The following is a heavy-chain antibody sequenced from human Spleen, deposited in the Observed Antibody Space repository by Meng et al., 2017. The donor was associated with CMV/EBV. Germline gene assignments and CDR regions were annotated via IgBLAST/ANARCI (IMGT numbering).Heavy chain of an antibody. V-gene: IGHV3-7*01. CDR2: IGLDGSEK. Sequence: GESLKISCAASDFTFNSYWMNWVRQAPGKGLEWVANIGLDGSEKHYVDSVKGRFTISRDNAKNSLYLQMNSLRAEDTAVYYCARALFVRARVPGYWGQGTLVTVSS. CDR3: ARALFVRARVPGY. J-gene: IGHJ4*02. D-gene: IGHD3-10*01. CDR1: DFTFNSYW.